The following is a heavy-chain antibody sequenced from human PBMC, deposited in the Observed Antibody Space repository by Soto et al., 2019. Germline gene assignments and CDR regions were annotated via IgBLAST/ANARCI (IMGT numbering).Heavy chain of an antibody. Sequence: QVRLQEWGPGLVKPSQTLSLKCSVSGGSITTGGRYWSWIRQLPGKGLEWIGDIYYSGNTYYNASHTCPVTTSVDAAEFQSSLKVRSVAGADTAAYHCARVVMFPGGDAFHVWGHG. CDR2: IYYSGNT. V-gene: IGHV4-31*02. J-gene: IGHJ3*01. CDR3: ARVVMFPGGDAFHV. CDR1: GGSITTGGRY. D-gene: IGHD2-21*01.